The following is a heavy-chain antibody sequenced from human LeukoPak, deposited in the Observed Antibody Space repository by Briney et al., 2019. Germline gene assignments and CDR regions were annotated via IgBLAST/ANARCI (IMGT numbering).Heavy chain of an antibody. D-gene: IGHD2-21*02. CDR1: GFTFSSYE. J-gene: IGHJ4*02. CDR2: ISSSGSTI. Sequence: GGSLRLSCAASGFTFSSYEMNWVRQAPGKGLEWVSYISSSGSTIYYADSVKGRFTISRDNAKNSLYLQMNSLRAEDTAVYYCARGRWGDKGGFDYWGQGTLVTVSS. V-gene: IGHV3-48*03. CDR3: ARGRWGDKGGFDY.